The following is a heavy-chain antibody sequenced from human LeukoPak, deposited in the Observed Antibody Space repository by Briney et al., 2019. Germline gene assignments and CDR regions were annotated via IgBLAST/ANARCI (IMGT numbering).Heavy chain of an antibody. V-gene: IGHV4-34*01. Sequence: SETLSLTCAVYGRSFSGYYWSWIRQPPGKGLEWIGEINHSGSTNYNPSLKSRVTISVDTSKNQFSLKLSSVTAADTAVYYCARGVESDIVVVPAANPPHYFDYWGQGTLVTVSS. J-gene: IGHJ4*02. CDR2: INHSGST. CDR1: GRSFSGYY. D-gene: IGHD2-2*01. CDR3: ARGVESDIVVVPAANPPHYFDY.